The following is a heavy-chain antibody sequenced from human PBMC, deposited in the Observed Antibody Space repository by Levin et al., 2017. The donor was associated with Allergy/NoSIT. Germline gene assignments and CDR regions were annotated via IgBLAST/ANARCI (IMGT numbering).Heavy chain of an antibody. CDR2: INHSGST. V-gene: IGHV4-34*01. CDR1: GGSFSDYY. CDR3: ARRKGWFDP. J-gene: IGHJ5*02. Sequence: AGGSLRLSCAVYGGSFSDYYWSWIRQPPGKGLEWIGEINHSGSTNYNPSLKSRVTISVDTSKNQFSLKLSSVTAADTAVYYCARRKGWFDPWGQGTLVTVSS.